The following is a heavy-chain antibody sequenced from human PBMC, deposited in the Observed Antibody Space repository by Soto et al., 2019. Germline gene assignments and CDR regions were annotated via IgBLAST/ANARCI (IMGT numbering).Heavy chain of an antibody. Sequence: QVQLQESGPGLVKPSQTLSLTCTVSGGSISSGGYYWSWIRQHPGKGLEWIGYIYYSGSTYYNPSLKSRVTISVDTSKNQFSLKLSSVTAADTAVYYCARTVSPYTAMVYNWFDPWGQGTLVTVSS. V-gene: IGHV4-31*03. J-gene: IGHJ5*02. CDR2: IYYSGST. CDR3: ARTVSPYTAMVYNWFDP. D-gene: IGHD5-18*01. CDR1: GGSISSGGYY.